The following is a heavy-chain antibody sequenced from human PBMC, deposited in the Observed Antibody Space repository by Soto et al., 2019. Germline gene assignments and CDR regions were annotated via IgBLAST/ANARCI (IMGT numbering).Heavy chain of an antibody. Sequence: SETLSLTCTVSGGSISSGGYYWSQIRQHPGKGLEWIGYIYYSGSTYYNPSLKSRVTISVDTSKNQFSLKLSSVTAADTAVYYCARGSPRDYDFWSGYFSGYYYGMDVWGQGTTVTVSS. J-gene: IGHJ6*02. CDR1: GGSISSGGYY. V-gene: IGHV4-31*03. CDR3: ARGSPRDYDFWSGYFSGYYYGMDV. D-gene: IGHD3-3*01. CDR2: IYYSGST.